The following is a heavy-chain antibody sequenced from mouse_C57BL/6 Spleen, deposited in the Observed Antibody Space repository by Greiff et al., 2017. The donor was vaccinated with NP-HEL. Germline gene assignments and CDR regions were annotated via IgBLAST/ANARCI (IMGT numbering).Heavy chain of an antibody. V-gene: IGHV5-12*01. Sequence: DVKLVESGGGLVQPGGSLKLSCAASGFTFSDYYMSWVRQTPEKRLEWVAYISNGGGSTYYPDTVKGRFTISRDNAKNTLYLQMSRLKSEDTAMYYCARREIAYYSNCDYAMDYWGQGTSVTVSS. CDR3: ARREIAYYSNCDYAMDY. CDR1: GFTFSDYY. CDR2: ISNGGGST. J-gene: IGHJ4*01. D-gene: IGHD2-5*01.